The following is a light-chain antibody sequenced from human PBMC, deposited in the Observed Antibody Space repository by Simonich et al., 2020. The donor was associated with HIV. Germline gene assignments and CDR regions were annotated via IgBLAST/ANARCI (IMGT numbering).Light chain of an antibody. J-gene: IGKJ1*01. V-gene: IGKV3-15*01. Sequence: EIVMTQSPATLSVSPGERATLSCRASQSVLSDLAWYQQKPGQAPRLLIYGASTRATCIPARFSGSGSGTDFTLTINSLQSEDFALYYCQQYRKWWTFGQGTKVEIK. CDR3: QQYRKWWT. CDR1: QSVLSD. CDR2: GAS.